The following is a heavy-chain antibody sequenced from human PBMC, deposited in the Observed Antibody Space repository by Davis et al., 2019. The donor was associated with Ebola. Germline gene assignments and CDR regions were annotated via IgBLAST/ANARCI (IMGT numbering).Heavy chain of an antibody. CDR2: TTVYNGNT. J-gene: IGHJ6*02. CDR1: GYTFSSYG. Sequence: ASVQVSCKTSGYTFSSYGISWVRQAPGQGREWMGWTTVYNGNTKFARGLQGRASMTTDTSTSTAYLELRSLRSDETALYYCARYSKSDPESNKDHNGLDVWGQGTTVIVSS. CDR3: ARYSKSDPESNKDHNGLDV. D-gene: IGHD1-26*01. V-gene: IGHV1-18*01.